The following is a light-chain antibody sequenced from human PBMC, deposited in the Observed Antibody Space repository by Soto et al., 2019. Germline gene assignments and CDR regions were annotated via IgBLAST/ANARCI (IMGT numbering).Light chain of an antibody. J-gene: IGKJ2*03. V-gene: IGKV3-20*01. CDR2: AEX. Sequence: MVLTQSPGTLSLSPGDGATLSCRASQCFNSNFLAWYWQKRGQVPRLLXXAEXIRGTGIPERFSGSGSGKAFTLTISRLEPEEFAVYYCQQYGRSPMYSFGQGTKVDI. CDR1: QCFNSNF. CDR3: QQYGRSPMYS.